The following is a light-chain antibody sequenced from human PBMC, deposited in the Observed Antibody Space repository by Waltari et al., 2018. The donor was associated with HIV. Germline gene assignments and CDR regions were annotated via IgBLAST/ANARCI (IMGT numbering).Light chain of an antibody. V-gene: IGLV1-44*01. CDR2: SNN. Sequence: QSVLTQPPSVSGTPGHRVTISCSGSRSNLGNSNANWYQHLPVTAPKLLIYSNNQRPSGVPDRFAGSKSGTSASLAISGLQSEDEADYYCSAWDDSLNAVLFGGGTNLTVL. J-gene: IGLJ2*01. CDR1: RSNLGNSN. CDR3: SAWDDSLNAVL.